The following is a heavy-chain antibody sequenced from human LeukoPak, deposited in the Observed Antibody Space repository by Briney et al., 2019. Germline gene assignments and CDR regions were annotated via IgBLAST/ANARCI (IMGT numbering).Heavy chain of an antibody. Sequence: SVKVSCKASGGTFISYAISWVRQAPGQGLEWMGGIIPIFGTANYAQKFQGRVTITADESTSTAYMELSSLRSEDTAVYYCARGPVVVAARYDFDYWGQGTLVTVSS. V-gene: IGHV1-69*13. D-gene: IGHD2-15*01. CDR1: GGTFISYA. CDR3: ARGPVVVAARYDFDY. J-gene: IGHJ4*02. CDR2: IIPIFGTA.